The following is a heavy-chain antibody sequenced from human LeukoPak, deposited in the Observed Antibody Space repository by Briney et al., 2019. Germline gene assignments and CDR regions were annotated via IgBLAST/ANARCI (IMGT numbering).Heavy chain of an antibody. D-gene: IGHD2-2*03. CDR3: ARDPLDISRWANAFDI. V-gene: IGHV3-30*03. CDR1: GFTFTSYG. Sequence: GGSLRLSCAASGFTFTSYGFHWVRQAPGKALEWVAFMSYDGNKKYGDSVKGRFTISKDNAKNTLHLQMNGLRPDDTAVYYCARDPLDISRWANAFDIWGQGTLVTVSS. J-gene: IGHJ3*02. CDR2: MSYDGNK.